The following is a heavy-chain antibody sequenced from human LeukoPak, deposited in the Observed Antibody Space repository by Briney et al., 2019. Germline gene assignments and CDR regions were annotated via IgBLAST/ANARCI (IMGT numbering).Heavy chain of an antibody. CDR1: GFTFSSYA. Sequence: GGSLRLSCAASGFTFSSYAMSWVRQAPGKGLEWVSAISGSGGSTYYADSVKGRFTVSRDNSKNTLYLQMNSLRAEDTAVYYCANAGYSSGWYESYYYGMDVWGQGTTVTVSS. J-gene: IGHJ6*02. D-gene: IGHD6-19*01. CDR2: ISGSGGST. CDR3: ANAGYSSGWYESYYYGMDV. V-gene: IGHV3-23*01.